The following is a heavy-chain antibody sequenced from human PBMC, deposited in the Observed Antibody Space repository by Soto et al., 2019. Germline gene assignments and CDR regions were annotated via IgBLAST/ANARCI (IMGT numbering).Heavy chain of an antibody. D-gene: IGHD3-3*01. Sequence: ASVKVSCKVSGYTLTELSLHWVRQAPGKGLEWMGGFDPEDGETIHTQKFQGRVTMTEDTSTDTAYMELSSLRSEDTAVYYCTTGQRPLRFLEWLSRYYFDYWGQGTLVTVSS. J-gene: IGHJ4*02. CDR3: TTGQRPLRFLEWLSRYYFDY. CDR1: GYTLTELS. CDR2: FDPEDGET. V-gene: IGHV1-24*01.